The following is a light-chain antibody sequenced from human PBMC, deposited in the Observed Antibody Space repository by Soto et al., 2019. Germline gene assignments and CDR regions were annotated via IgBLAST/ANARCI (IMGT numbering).Light chain of an antibody. CDR2: GAS. Sequence: EIVMTQSPATLSVSPGERATLSCRASQSVSSNFAWYQQKPGQAPRLLIYGASTRATGIPARFNGSGSGTEFTLTISSLQSEDFAVYYCQQYNNWPPLTFGGGTKVEIK. V-gene: IGKV3-15*01. CDR1: QSVSSN. J-gene: IGKJ4*01. CDR3: QQYNNWPPLT.